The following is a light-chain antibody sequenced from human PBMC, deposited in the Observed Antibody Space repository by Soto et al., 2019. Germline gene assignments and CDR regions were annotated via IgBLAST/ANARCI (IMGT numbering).Light chain of an antibody. V-gene: IGKV4-1*01. CDR2: WAS. J-gene: IGKJ2*01. CDR3: WQYYSVQDT. Sequence: DIVMTESPDSLAVSLGEVATIHCKSNQSLLYSSNNNNYLAWYQQKPGQPPKLLIYWASIRESGVPDRISGGGSCSYFTLTISGLQAEDVSVYYCWQYYSVQDTFGQGTTVEI. CDR1: QSLLYSSNNNNY.